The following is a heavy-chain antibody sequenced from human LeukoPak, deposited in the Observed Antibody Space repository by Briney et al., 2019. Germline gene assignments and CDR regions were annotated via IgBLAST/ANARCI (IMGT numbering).Heavy chain of an antibody. Sequence: GGSLRLSCAVSGFTVSSIYMSWVRQAPGKGLEWVSFIYSDGNTYYADSVKGRFTLSRDSSRNTLYLQMNSLRVDDTTVYYCAGDTHSSSWYDHWGQGTLVTVSS. CDR3: AGDTHSSSWYDH. CDR2: IYSDGNT. J-gene: IGHJ5*02. CDR1: GFTVSSIY. D-gene: IGHD6-19*01. V-gene: IGHV3-53*01.